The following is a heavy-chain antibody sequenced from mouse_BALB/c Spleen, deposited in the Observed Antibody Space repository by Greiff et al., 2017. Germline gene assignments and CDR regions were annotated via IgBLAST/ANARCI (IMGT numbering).Heavy chain of an antibody. J-gene: IGHJ3*01. CDR3: VRDHYYGYFAY. CDR1: GFTFNTNA. V-gene: IGHV10S3*01. Sequence: GGGLVQPKGSLKLSCAASGFTFNTNAMNWVRQAPGKGLEWVARIRSKSNNYATYYADSVKDRFTISRDDSQSMLYLQMNNLKTEDTAMYYCVRDHYYGYFAYWGQGTLVTVSA. CDR2: IRSKSNNYAT. D-gene: IGHD1-2*01.